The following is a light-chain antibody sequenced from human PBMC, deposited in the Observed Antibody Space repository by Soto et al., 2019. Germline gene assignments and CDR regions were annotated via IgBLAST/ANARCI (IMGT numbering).Light chain of an antibody. CDR2: AAS. CDR1: RGISSH. V-gene: IGKV1-9*01. Sequence: DIQLTQSPSFLSASVGDRVTITCRASRGISSHLAWYQQKPGKAPKLLIYAASTLQSGVPSRFSGSGSGTEFTLTISSLQPEDSATYYCQQVNSYPLTFGGGTKVDI. J-gene: IGKJ4*01. CDR3: QQVNSYPLT.